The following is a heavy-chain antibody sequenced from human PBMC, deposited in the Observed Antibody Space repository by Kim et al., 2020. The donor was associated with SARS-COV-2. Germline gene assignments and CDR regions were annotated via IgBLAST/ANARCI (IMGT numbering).Heavy chain of an antibody. Sequence: SHKSRVTISVDTSKNQFSLKLCSVTAADTAVYYCARGDTIFGVVINAFDIWGQGTMVTVSS. D-gene: IGHD3-3*01. J-gene: IGHJ3*02. V-gene: IGHV4-31*02. CDR3: ARGDTIFGVVINAFDI.